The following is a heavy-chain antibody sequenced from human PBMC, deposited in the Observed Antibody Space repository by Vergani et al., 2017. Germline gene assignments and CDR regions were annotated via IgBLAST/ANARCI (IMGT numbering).Heavy chain of an antibody. CDR1: RFTFDDYG. D-gene: IGHD3-3*01. V-gene: IGHV3-20*04. J-gene: IGHJ4*02. CDR2: INWNGGST. CDR3: ARERNAYYDFWSGYYTQYYFDY. Sequence: EVQLVESGGGVVRPGVSLRLSCAASRFTFDDYGMSWVRQATGKGLEWVSGINWNGGSTGYADSVKGRFTISREHAKNSLYLQMNSLRAEDTALYYCARERNAYYDFWSGYYTQYYFDYWGQGTLVTVSS.